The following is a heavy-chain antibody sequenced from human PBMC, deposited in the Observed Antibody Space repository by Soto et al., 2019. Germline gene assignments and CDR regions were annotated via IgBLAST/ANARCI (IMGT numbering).Heavy chain of an antibody. CDR2: ISYDGSNT. D-gene: IGHD1-26*01. Sequence: QVQLVESGGGVVQPGRSLRLSCVASGFTFSSYGMHWVRQAPGKGLEWVAIISYDGSNTYYADSVKGRFTISRDNSKHTVYLQKNSRRAEGTSVYYCAKEGGLSGSYYISSSYYFDYWGQGTLVTVSS. V-gene: IGHV3-30*18. CDR3: AKEGGLSGSYYISSSYYFDY. CDR1: GFTFSSYG. J-gene: IGHJ4*02.